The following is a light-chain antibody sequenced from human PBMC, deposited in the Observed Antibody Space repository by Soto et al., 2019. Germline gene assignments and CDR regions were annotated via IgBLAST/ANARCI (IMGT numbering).Light chain of an antibody. CDR1: NSDVGGYNY. V-gene: IGLV2-14*01. J-gene: IGLJ2*01. Sequence: QSVLTQPASVSGSPGQSITISCTGTNSDVGGYNYVSWYQQHPGKAPKLMIYDVSNRPSGVSNCFSGSKSGNTASLTISGLQAEYEADYYCSSYTSSSTLVFGGGTKVTVL. CDR3: SSYTSSSTLV. CDR2: DVS.